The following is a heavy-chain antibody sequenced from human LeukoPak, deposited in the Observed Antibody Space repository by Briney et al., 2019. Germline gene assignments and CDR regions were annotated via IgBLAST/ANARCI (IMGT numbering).Heavy chain of an antibody. V-gene: IGHV6-1*01. J-gene: IGHJ6*02. D-gene: IGHD6-19*01. CDR2: TYYRSKWYN. CDR3: ARVLLIAVAGKNYYGMDV. Sequence: SQTLSLTCAISGDSVSSNSAAWNWIRQSPSRGLEWLGRTYYRSKWYNDYAVSVKSRITISPDTSKNQFSLQLNSVTPEDTAVYYCARVLLIAVAGKNYYGMDVWGQGTTVTVSS. CDR1: GDSVSSNSAA.